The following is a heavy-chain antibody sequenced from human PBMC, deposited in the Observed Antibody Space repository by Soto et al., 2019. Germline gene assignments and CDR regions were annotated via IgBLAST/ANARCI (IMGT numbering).Heavy chain of an antibody. Sequence: EVQLVESGGGLVQPGGSLRLSCAASGFTFSSYWMSWVRQAPGKGLEWVANIKQDGSEKYYVDSVKGRFTISRDNPKNSLYLQMNSLRAEDTAVYYCVLMVLSGMDVWGQGTTVTVSS. CDR3: VLMVLSGMDV. D-gene: IGHD2-8*01. CDR2: IKQDGSEK. V-gene: IGHV3-7*05. J-gene: IGHJ6*02. CDR1: GFTFSSYW.